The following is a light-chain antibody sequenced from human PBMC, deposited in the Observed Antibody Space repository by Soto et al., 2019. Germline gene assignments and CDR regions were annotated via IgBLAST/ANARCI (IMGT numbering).Light chain of an antibody. J-gene: IGKJ1*01. CDR3: KQYNSYWT. V-gene: IGKV1-5*01. Sequence: DIQMTQSPSSLSASVGDRVTITCRASQTISGYLNWYQQKPGKAPELLIYDASSLESGVPSSFSGSGSGTEFTLTIRSLQPDDFATYYCKQYNSYWTFGQGTKVDIK. CDR2: DAS. CDR1: QTISGY.